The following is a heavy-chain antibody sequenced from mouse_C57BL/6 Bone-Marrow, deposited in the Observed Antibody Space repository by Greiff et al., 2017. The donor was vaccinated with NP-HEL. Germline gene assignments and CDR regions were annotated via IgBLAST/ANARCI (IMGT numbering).Heavy chain of an antibody. J-gene: IGHJ1*03. V-gene: IGHV1-52*01. CDR3: ARKGWLRRDWYFDV. Sequence: QVQLQQPGAELVRPGSSVKLSCKASGYTFTSYWMHWVKQRPIQGLEWIGNIDPSDSETHYNQKFKDKATLTVDKSSSTAYMQLSSLTSEDSAVYYCARKGWLRRDWYFDVWGTGTTVTVSS. CDR2: IDPSDSET. CDR1: GYTFTSYW. D-gene: IGHD2-2*01.